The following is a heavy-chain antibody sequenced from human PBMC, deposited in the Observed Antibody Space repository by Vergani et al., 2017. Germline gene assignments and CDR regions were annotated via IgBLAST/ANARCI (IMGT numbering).Heavy chain of an antibody. CDR1: GGTFSSYA. J-gene: IGHJ6*03. CDR3: ARDMGLEMATIKDYYYYYMDV. V-gene: IGHV1-69*01. D-gene: IGHD5-24*01. CDR2: IIPIFGTA. Sequence: QVQLVQSGAEVKKPGSSVKVSCKASGGTFSSYAISWVRQAPGQGLEWMGGIIPIFGTANYAQKFQGRVTITADESTSTAYMELRSLRSEDTAVYYCARDMGLEMATIKDYYYYYMDVWGKGTTVTVSS.